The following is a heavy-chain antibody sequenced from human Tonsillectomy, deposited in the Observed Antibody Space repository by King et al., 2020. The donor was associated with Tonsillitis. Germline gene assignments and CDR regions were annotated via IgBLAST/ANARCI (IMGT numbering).Heavy chain of an antibody. CDR3: ARLSSSGWYPFDY. CDR1: GFTFSSYG. J-gene: IGHJ4*02. CDR2: IYSVGSST. D-gene: IGHD6-19*01. V-gene: IGHV3-23*03. Sequence: VQLVESGGGLVQPGGSLRLSCAASGFTFSSYGMSWVRQAPGKGLDWVSVIYSVGSSTYYADSVKGRFTISRDNSKNTLYLQMNSLRAEDTAVYYCARLSSSGWYPFDYWGQGTLVTVSS.